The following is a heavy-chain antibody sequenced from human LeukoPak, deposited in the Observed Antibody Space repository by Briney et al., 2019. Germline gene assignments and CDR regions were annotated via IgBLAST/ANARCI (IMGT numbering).Heavy chain of an antibody. D-gene: IGHD6-6*01. J-gene: IGHJ3*01. V-gene: IGHV3-7*03. Sequence: GGSLRLTCAVSGFTFSGFWMSWSRQAPGKGLEWVASINSDGSEGYYADVVKGRFTISRDNAKNSLYLQINSLRAEDTAVYYCARSSYSSSSSVWGQGTTVTVSS. CDR1: GFTFSGFW. CDR2: INSDGSEG. CDR3: ARSSYSSSSSV.